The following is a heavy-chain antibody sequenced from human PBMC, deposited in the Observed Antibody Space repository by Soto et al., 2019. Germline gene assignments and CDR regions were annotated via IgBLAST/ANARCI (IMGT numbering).Heavy chain of an antibody. CDR2: IIPIFGTA. V-gene: IGHV1-69*13. D-gene: IGHD3-22*01. J-gene: IGHJ2*01. CDR3: ARGEYYYDSSGYFMPVYFDL. CDR1: GGTFSSYA. Sequence: GAAVKVSCKASGGTFSSYAISWVRQAPGQGLEWMGGIIPIFGTANYAQKLQGRVTITADESTSTAYMELSSLRSEDTAVYYCARGEYYYDSSGYFMPVYFDLWGRGTLVTVSS.